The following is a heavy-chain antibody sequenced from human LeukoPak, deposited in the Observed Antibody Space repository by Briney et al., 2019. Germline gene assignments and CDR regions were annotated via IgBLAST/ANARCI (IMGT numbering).Heavy chain of an antibody. Sequence: GASVKVSCKASGYTLTNYALNWVRPAPGQGLEWMGWINTNTGNPTYAQGFTGRFVFSLDTSVNTAYLQISSLKAEDTAIYYCARVQGYCSTPSCYPHYWGQGTLVTVSS. V-gene: IGHV7-4-1*02. CDR3: ARVQGYCSTPSCYPHY. D-gene: IGHD2-2*01. CDR1: GYTLTNYA. J-gene: IGHJ4*02. CDR2: INTNTGNP.